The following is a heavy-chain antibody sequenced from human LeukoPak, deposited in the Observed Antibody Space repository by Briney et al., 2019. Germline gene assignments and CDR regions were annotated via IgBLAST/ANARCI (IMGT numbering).Heavy chain of an antibody. CDR3: ARGYDCGDYVGDFDY. CDR1: GYTFTSYP. Sequence: ASVKVSCKTSGYTFTSYPISWVRQTPGQGLEWMGWITTYNGNTNYAQKLQGRVTMTTDTSTSTAYRDLRGLRSDDTAVYYCARGYDCGDYVGDFDYWGQGTLVTVSS. V-gene: IGHV1-18*01. J-gene: IGHJ4*02. CDR2: ITTYNGNT. D-gene: IGHD4-17*01.